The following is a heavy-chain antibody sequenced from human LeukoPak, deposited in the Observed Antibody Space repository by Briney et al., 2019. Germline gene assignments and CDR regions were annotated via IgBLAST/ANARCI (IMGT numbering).Heavy chain of an antibody. V-gene: IGHV3-23*01. D-gene: IGHD2-15*01. CDR3: AKNLYCGGGSCYPSALGMDV. Sequence: GGSLRLSCAASGFTFSSYAMSWVRQAPGKGLEWVSSIRGSGNRTYYADSVKGRFTISRDNSKNTLFLQMNSLRAEDTAVYYCAKNLYCGGGSCYPSALGMDVWGQGTTVTVSS. J-gene: IGHJ6*02. CDR2: IRGSGNRT. CDR1: GFTFSSYA.